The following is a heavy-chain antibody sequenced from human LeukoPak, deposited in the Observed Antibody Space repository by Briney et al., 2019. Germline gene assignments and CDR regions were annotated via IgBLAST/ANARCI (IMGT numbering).Heavy chain of an antibody. CDR1: GGSFSGYY. J-gene: IGHJ4*02. Sequence: PSETLSLTCAVYGGSFSGYYWSWIRQPPGKGLEWIGEINHSGSTNYNPSLKSRVTISVDTSKNQFSLKLSSVTAADTAVYYCASSPWSGYSYFDYWGQGTLVTVSS. D-gene: IGHD3-3*01. CDR3: ASSPWSGYSYFDY. CDR2: INHSGST. V-gene: IGHV4-34*01.